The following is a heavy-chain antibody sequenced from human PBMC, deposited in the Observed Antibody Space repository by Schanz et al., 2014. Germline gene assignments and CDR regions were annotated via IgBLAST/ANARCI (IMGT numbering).Heavy chain of an antibody. D-gene: IGHD1-26*01. CDR2: ATFDGTKK. CDR1: GFNFRNYG. J-gene: IGHJ6*02. V-gene: IGHV3-33*05. Sequence: QVQLVESGGGVVQPGRSLRLSCAASGFNFRNYGMHWVRQAPGKGLEWVAGATFDGTKKYYGDSVKGRLTISRDNSNNTLTLQMNSLRDEDTAEYYCARDMTSMGESGFYYYGMDVWGQGTTATVSS. CDR3: ARDMTSMGESGFYYYGMDV.